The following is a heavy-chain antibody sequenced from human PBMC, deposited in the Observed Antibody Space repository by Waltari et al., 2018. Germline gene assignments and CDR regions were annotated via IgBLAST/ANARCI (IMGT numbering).Heavy chain of an antibody. CDR2: IQQDGSEK. CDR1: GFTFSSYW. Sequence: EVQLVESGGGLVQPGGSLRLSCAASGFTFSSYWMTWVRRAPGKGLQWVANIQQDGSEKYYVDSVKGRFTISRDNAKNSLYLQMNSLRAEDTAVYYCARNSRAFDYWGQGTLVTVSS. CDR3: ARNSRAFDY. V-gene: IGHV3-7*01. J-gene: IGHJ4*02. D-gene: IGHD2-21*01.